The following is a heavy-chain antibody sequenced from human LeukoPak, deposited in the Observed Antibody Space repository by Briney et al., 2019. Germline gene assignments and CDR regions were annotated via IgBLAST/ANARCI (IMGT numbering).Heavy chain of an antibody. CDR3: AREFCSSNSCYLEY. Sequence: PGGSLRLSCAASGLTFSNYRMNWVRQAPGKGLEWVSSISSSSSYIYYADSVKGRLTISRDNAKNSLYPQMNSLRAEDTAVYYCAREFCSSNSCYLEYWGQGTLVTVSS. J-gene: IGHJ4*02. V-gene: IGHV3-21*01. CDR1: GLTFSNYR. CDR2: ISSSSSYI. D-gene: IGHD2-2*01.